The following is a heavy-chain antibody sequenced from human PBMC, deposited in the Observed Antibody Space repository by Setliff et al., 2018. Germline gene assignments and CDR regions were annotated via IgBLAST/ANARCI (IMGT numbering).Heavy chain of an antibody. CDR3: ARGLIVLPGPSGDMGYFDY. Sequence: GASVKVSCKASGYTFTGYYMQWVRQAPGQGLEWMGMINPSGGYTIYAQKFQGRVTMTRDTSTSTVYLELSSLRSEDTDVYYCARGLIVLPGPSGDMGYFDYWGQGTLVTVSS. D-gene: IGHD2-8*01. J-gene: IGHJ4*02. V-gene: IGHV1-46*01. CDR2: INPSGGYT. CDR1: GYTFTGYY.